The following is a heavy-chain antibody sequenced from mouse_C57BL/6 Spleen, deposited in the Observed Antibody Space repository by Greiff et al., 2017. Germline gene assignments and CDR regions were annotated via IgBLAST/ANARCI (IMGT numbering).Heavy chain of an antibody. CDR1: GYTFTDYE. J-gene: IGHJ2*01. D-gene: IGHD2-3*01. Sequence: VQLQQSGAELVRPGASVTLSCKASGYTFTDYEMHWVKQTPVHGLEWIGAIDPETGGTAYNQKFKGKAILTADKSSSTAYMELRSLTSEDSAVYYCTRGDGYLDYWGQGTTLTVSS. CDR3: TRGDGYLDY. V-gene: IGHV1-15*01. CDR2: IDPETGGT.